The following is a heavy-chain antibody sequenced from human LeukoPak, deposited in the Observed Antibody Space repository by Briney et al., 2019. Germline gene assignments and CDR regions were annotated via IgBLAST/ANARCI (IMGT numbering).Heavy chain of an antibody. J-gene: IGHJ6*02. CDR2: IKQDESEK. D-gene: IGHD5-18*01. Sequence: GGSLRLSCAASGFSLSNYWMSWVRQAPGKGLEWVANIKQDESEKLYVDSVKGRFTISRDNAENSVYLQMNSLRDEDTAVYYCARGRFNYGWGMDVWGQGTTVTASS. CDR3: ARGRFNYGWGMDV. V-gene: IGHV3-7*01. CDR1: GFSLSNYW.